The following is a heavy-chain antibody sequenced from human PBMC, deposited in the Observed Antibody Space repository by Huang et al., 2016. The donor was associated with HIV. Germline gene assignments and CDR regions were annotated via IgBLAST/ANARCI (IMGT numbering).Heavy chain of an antibody. CDR1: GESLGTYY. Sequence: QVQLQQWGAGLLKPSETLALTCAVYGESLGTYYWAWIRRPPGKGLQWIGEVNDGGDINYNPSRESRVTISVDTSRNQVALTLTSMTAADTATYSCARRFRVAATRKWFDPWGQGTLVIVSS. D-gene: IGHD3-10*01. J-gene: IGHJ5*02. V-gene: IGHV4-34*01. CDR3: ARRFRVAATRKWFDP. CDR2: VNDGGDI.